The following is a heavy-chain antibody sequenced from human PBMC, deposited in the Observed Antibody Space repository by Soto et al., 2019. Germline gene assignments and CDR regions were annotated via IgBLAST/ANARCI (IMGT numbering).Heavy chain of an antibody. CDR3: ETDPEYIYWYLDI. CDR2: ISGSGSNT. Sequence: GGSLRLSCEASGLTVTSHAMSWVRQAPGKGLEWVSGISGSGSNTYYADSVKGRFTISKDNSRNTLFLQMNSLRAEDTAVYYCETDPEYIYWYLDIWGRGTLVTVSS. D-gene: IGHD5-18*01. J-gene: IGHJ2*01. CDR1: GLTVTSHA. V-gene: IGHV3-23*01.